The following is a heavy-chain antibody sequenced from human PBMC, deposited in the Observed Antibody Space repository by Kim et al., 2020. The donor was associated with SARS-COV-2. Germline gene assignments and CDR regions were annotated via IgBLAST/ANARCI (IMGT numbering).Heavy chain of an antibody. CDR3: AREGVVRGVITLYYYYGMDV. CDR2: IWYDGSNK. J-gene: IGHJ6*02. D-gene: IGHD3-10*01. V-gene: IGHV3-33*01. CDR1: GFTFSSYG. Sequence: GGSLRLSCAASGFTFSSYGMHWVRQAPGKGLEWVAVIWYDGSNKYYADSVKGRFTISRDNSKNTLYLQMNSLRAEDTAVYYCAREGVVRGVITLYYYYGMDVWGQGTTVTVSS.